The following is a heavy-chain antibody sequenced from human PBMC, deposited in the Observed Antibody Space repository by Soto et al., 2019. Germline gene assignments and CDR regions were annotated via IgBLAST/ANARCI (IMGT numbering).Heavy chain of an antibody. CDR1: GYAFTTSA. D-gene: IGHD1-26*01. Sequence: QIHLVQSGAEVRKPGASVRISCQASGYAFTTSAIHWVRQAPGQSLEWMGWINPATGDTKYSQNVRGRVTFALDTSATTAYMDLTSLASHDTAVYFSARASGRSKLLPYFSDPWGQGTLVTVSS. CDR2: INPATGDT. J-gene: IGHJ5*02. V-gene: IGHV1-3*01. CDR3: ARASGRSKLLPYFSDP.